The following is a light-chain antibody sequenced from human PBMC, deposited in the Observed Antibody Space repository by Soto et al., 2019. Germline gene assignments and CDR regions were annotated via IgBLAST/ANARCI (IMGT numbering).Light chain of an antibody. J-gene: IGKJ4*01. CDR1: QSINTY. Sequence: DIQMTQSPSSLSASVGDRVTITCRASQSINTYLNWYQQKPGKAPKFLIYVASSLQSGVPSRFSGSRSGTDLTLTISSLQPEDFATYYCQQSYSITLTFGGGTKVEIK. CDR3: QQSYSITLT. CDR2: VAS. V-gene: IGKV1-39*01.